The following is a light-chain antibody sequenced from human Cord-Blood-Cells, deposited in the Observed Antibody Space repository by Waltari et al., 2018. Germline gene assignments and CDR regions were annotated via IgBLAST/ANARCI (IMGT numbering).Light chain of an antibody. V-gene: IGLV7-46*01. Sequence: QAVVTQEPSLTVSPGGTVTLTCGSSTGAVTSGHYPYWFQQKPGQAPRTLIYVQSNKPSWTPARFSGSLLGGKAALTLSGAQPEDEAEYYCLLSYSGARLVVFGGGTKLTVL. J-gene: IGLJ2*01. CDR3: LLSYSGARLVV. CDR1: TGAVTSGHY. CDR2: VQS.